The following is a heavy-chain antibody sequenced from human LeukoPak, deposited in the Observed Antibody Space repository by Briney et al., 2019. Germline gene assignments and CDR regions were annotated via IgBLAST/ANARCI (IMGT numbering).Heavy chain of an antibody. CDR2: IIPIFGTA. Sequence: SVKVSCKASGGTFSSYAISWVRQAPGQGLEWMGRIIPIFGTANYAQKFQGRVTITTDESTSTAYMGLSSLRSEDTAVYYCARDPPPRYYNSSPTGYWGQGTLVTVSS. J-gene: IGHJ4*02. CDR1: GGTFSSYA. D-gene: IGHD3-22*01. CDR3: ARDPPPRYYNSSPTGY. V-gene: IGHV1-69*05.